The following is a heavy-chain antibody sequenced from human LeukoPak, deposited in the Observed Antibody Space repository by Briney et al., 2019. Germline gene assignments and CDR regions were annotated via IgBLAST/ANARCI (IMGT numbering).Heavy chain of an antibody. CDR3: VRGVYTMVRGVAPYGMDV. CDR1: GGTFSSYA. J-gene: IGHJ6*04. Sequence: SVKVSCKASGGTFSSYAISWVRQAPGQGLEWMGGIIPIFGTANYAQKFQGRVTITADESTSTAYMELSSLRSEDTAVYYCVRGVYTMVRGVAPYGMDVWGKGTTVTVSS. D-gene: IGHD3-10*01. V-gene: IGHV1-69*13. CDR2: IIPIFGTA.